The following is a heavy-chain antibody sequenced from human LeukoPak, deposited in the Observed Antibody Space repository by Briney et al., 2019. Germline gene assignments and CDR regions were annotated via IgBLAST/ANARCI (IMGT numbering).Heavy chain of an antibody. CDR3: AKATARSCSGPSCYSLDY. V-gene: IGHV3-23*01. J-gene: IGHJ4*02. Sequence: GGSLRLSCAASGFTFSSFAMTWVRQAPGKGLEWVSSITDSGGATYYIDSVKGRFTLSRDNSKNTLYLQLTSLRAEDTALYYCAKATARSCSGPSCYSLDYWGQGTLVTVSS. CDR2: ITDSGGAT. CDR1: GFTFSSFA. D-gene: IGHD2-15*01.